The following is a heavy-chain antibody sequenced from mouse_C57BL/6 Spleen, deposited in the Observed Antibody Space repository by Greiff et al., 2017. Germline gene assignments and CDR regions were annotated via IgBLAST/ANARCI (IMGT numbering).Heavy chain of an antibody. D-gene: IGHD3-2*02. J-gene: IGHJ3*01. Sequence: QVQLQQPGAELVKPGASVKVSCKASGYTFTSYWMHWVKQRPGQGLEWIGRIHPSDSDTNYNQKFKGKATLTVDKSSSTAYMQLSSLTSEDAAVYYCAMGGPDSSGYGAYWGQGTLVTVSA. CDR3: AMGGPDSSGYGAY. CDR2: IHPSDSDT. V-gene: IGHV1-74*01. CDR1: GYTFTSYW.